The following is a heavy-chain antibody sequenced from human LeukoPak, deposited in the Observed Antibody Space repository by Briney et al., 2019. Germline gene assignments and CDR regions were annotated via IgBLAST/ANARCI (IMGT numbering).Heavy chain of an antibody. CDR2: IHYSGNT. CDR3: ARISRGVYNWNQGGDY. Sequence: PSETLSLTCAVYGGSFSGYYRSWIRQPPGKGLEWIGYIHYSGNTNYNPSLKSRVTISVDTSKNQFSLKLSSVTAADTAVYYCARISRGVYNWNQGGDYWGQGTLVTVSS. CDR1: GGSFSGYY. D-gene: IGHD1-20*01. V-gene: IGHV4-34*01. J-gene: IGHJ4*02.